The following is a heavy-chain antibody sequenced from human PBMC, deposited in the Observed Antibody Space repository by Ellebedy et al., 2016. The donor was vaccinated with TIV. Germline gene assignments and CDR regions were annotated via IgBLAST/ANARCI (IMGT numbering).Heavy chain of an antibody. Sequence: GGSLRLXXAASGFTFSSYAMSWVRQAPGKGLEWVSAISGSGGSTYYADSVKGRFTISRDNSKNTLYLQMNSLRAEDTAVYYCARDTAWDTAMVFDYWGQGTLVTVSS. J-gene: IGHJ4*02. V-gene: IGHV3-23*01. CDR1: GFTFSSYA. D-gene: IGHD5-18*01. CDR3: ARDTAWDTAMVFDY. CDR2: ISGSGGST.